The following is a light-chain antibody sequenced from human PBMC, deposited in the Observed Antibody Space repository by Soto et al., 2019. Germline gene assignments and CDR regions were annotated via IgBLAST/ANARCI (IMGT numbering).Light chain of an antibody. V-gene: IGKV3-11*01. CDR3: QQRSNWPIT. Sequence: EIVLTPSPAPLSLSPGERATLSCRASQSVSRYLAWYQQKPGQAPRLLIYDASNRATGIPARFSGSGSGTDFTLTISSLEPEDFAVYYCQQRSNWPITFGQGTRLEIK. CDR1: QSVSRY. CDR2: DAS. J-gene: IGKJ5*01.